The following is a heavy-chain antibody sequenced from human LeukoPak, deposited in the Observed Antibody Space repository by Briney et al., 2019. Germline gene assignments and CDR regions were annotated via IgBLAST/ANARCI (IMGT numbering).Heavy chain of an antibody. D-gene: IGHD1-26*01. J-gene: IGHJ4*02. CDR3: ARDKIVGATFLDY. Sequence: PGGSLRLSCAASGFTFSSYWMSWVRQAPGKGLEWVANIKQGGSEKYYVDSVKGRFTISRDNAKNSLYLQMNSLRAEDTAVYYCARDKIVGATFLDYWGQGTLVTVSS. CDR1: GFTFSSYW. CDR2: IKQGGSEK. V-gene: IGHV3-7*01.